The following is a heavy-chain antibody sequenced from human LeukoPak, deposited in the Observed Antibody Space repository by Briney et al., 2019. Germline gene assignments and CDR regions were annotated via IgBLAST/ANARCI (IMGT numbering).Heavy chain of an antibody. D-gene: IGHD6-19*01. Sequence: GASVKVSCKASGYTFTSYGISWVRQAPGQGLEWMGWISGYNGNTNYAQKPQGRVTMTTDTSTSTAYMELKSLRSDDTAAYYCARADIRAIASSGWYGFDYGGQGTLVTVSS. CDR1: GYTFTSYG. CDR3: ARADIRAIASSGWYGFDY. V-gene: IGHV1-18*01. J-gene: IGHJ4*02. CDR2: ISGYNGNT.